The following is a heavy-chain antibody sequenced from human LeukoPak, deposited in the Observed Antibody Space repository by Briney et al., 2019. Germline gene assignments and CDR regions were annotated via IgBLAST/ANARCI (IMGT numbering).Heavy chain of an antibody. CDR1: GGSISSGDYY. CDR3: ARARGVADYFDY. J-gene: IGHJ4*02. D-gene: IGHD3-10*01. CDR2: IYYSGST. Sequence: PSETLSLTCTVSGGSISSGDYYWSWIRQPPGKGLEWIGYIYYSGSTYYNPSLKSRVTISVDTSKNQFSLKLSSVTAADTAVYYCARARGVADYFDYWGQGTLVTVSS. V-gene: IGHV4-30-4*01.